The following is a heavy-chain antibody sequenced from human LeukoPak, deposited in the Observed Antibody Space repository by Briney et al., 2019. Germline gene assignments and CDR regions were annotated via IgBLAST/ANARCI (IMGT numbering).Heavy chain of an antibody. V-gene: IGHV4-34*01. Sequence: KSSETLSLTCAVYGGSFSGYYWSWIRQPPGKGLEWIGEINHSGSTNYNPSLKSRVTISVDTSKNQFSLKLSSVTAADTAVYYCARGLNRYYYGSGSLRPNWFDPWGQGTLVTVSS. CDR1: GGSFSGYY. J-gene: IGHJ5*02. CDR3: ARGLNRYYYGSGSLRPNWFDP. D-gene: IGHD3-10*01. CDR2: INHSGST.